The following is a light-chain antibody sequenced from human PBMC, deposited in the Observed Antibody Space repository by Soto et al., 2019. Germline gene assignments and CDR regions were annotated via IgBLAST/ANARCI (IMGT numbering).Light chain of an antibody. Sequence: QSVRTQPASGSGFHGQSITITCTGTSSDVGGYNYVSWYQQHPGKAPKLMIYDVSNRPSGVSNRFSGSKSGNTASLTISGLQAEDEADYYCSSYTSSSTLNVFGTGTKVTVL. J-gene: IGLJ1*01. CDR3: SSYTSSSTLNV. CDR2: DVS. V-gene: IGLV2-14*01. CDR1: SSDVGGYNY.